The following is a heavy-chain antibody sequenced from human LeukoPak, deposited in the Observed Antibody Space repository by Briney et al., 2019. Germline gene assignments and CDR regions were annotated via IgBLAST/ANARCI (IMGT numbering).Heavy chain of an antibody. CDR2: ISGSGGST. Sequence: GGSLRLSCAASGCTFSSYAMSWVRQAPGKGLEWVSAISGSGGSTYYADSVKGRFTISRDNSKNTLYLQMNSLRAEDTAVYYCAKDQKSGVDTAMASWGQGTLVTVSS. CDR3: AKDQKSGVDTAMAS. V-gene: IGHV3-23*01. CDR1: GCTFSSYA. D-gene: IGHD5-18*01. J-gene: IGHJ4*02.